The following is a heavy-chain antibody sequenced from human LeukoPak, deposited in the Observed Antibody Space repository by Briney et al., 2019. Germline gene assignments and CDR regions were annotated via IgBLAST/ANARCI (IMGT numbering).Heavy chain of an antibody. CDR2: IRSSSSVI. J-gene: IGHJ4*02. CDR3: ASVRGIYGSGTYRDY. V-gene: IGHV3-48*04. D-gene: IGHD3-10*01. Sequence: GGSLRLSCAASGFTFSRYDMNWVRQAPGKGLEWVSYIRSSSSVIYYADSVRGRFTISRDNANNSLSLQMNSLRAEDTAVYYCASVRGIYGSGTYRDYWGQGTLVTVSS. CDR1: GFTFSRYD.